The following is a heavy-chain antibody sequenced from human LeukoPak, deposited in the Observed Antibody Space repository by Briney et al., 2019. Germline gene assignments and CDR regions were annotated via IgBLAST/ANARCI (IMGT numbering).Heavy chain of an antibody. Sequence: SETLSLTCAVYGGSFSGYYWSWIRQPPGKGLEWIGEINHSGSTNYNPSLKSRVTISVDTSKNQFSLKLSSVTAADTAVYYCARGMTYSSGWYLYYYYMDVWGKGTTVTVSS. J-gene: IGHJ6*03. CDR3: ARGMTYSSGWYLYYYYMDV. V-gene: IGHV4-34*01. D-gene: IGHD6-19*01. CDR2: INHSGST. CDR1: GGSFSGYY.